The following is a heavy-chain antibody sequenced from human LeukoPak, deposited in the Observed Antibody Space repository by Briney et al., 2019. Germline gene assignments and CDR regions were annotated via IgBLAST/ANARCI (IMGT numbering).Heavy chain of an antibody. Sequence: GSLRLSCAASGFTFSSYAMSWVRQAPGKGLEWIGSIYYSGSTYYNPSLKSRVTISVDTSKNQFSLKLSSVTAADTAVYYCARLTQGWVCSSTGCSSDVWGQGTTVTVSS. J-gene: IGHJ6*02. CDR3: ARLTQGWVCSSTGCSSDV. CDR1: GFTFSSYA. V-gene: IGHV4-38-2*01. CDR2: IYYSGST. D-gene: IGHD2-2*01.